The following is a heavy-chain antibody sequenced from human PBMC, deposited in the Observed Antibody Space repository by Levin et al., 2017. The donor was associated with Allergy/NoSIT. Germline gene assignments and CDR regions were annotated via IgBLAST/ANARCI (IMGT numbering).Heavy chain of an antibody. Sequence: SETLSLTCAVYGGSFSGYYWSWIRQPAGKGLEWIGEINHSGSTNYKPSLKSRVTISVDTSKNQFSLKLSSVTAADTAVYYCARGRFAHQRRMGAPTAVVRGYFDSWGQGTLVSVSS. CDR1: GGSFSGYY. D-gene: IGHD5-18*01. CDR2: INHSGST. J-gene: IGHJ4*02. CDR3: ARGRFAHQRRMGAPTAVVRGYFDS. V-gene: IGHV4-34*01.